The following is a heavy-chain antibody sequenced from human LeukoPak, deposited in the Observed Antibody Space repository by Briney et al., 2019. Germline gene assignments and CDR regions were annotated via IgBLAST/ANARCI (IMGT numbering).Heavy chain of an antibody. CDR2: IYYSGST. CDR3: ARYGWNGEYFDY. D-gene: IGHD2-8*02. Sequence: SETLSLTCTVSGGSISSSSYYGGWIHQPPGKGRWWIGSIYYSGSTYYNPSLKSRVTISVDTSKNQFSLKLSSVTAADTAVYYCARYGWNGEYFDYWGQGTLVTVSS. J-gene: IGHJ4*02. CDR1: GGSISSSSYY. V-gene: IGHV4-39*01.